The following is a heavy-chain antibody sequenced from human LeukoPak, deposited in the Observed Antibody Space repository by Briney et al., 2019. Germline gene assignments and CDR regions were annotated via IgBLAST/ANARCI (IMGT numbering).Heavy chain of an antibody. Sequence: SETLSLTCTVSGGSISSYYWSWIRQPPGKGLEWIGYIYYSGSTNYNPSLKSRVTISADTSKNQFSLKLSSVTAADTAVYYCARDKSSSSPVDHYYYYMDAWGKGTTVTVSS. J-gene: IGHJ6*03. D-gene: IGHD6-6*01. V-gene: IGHV4-59*01. CDR1: GGSISSYY. CDR2: IYYSGST. CDR3: ARDKSSSSPVDHYYYYMDA.